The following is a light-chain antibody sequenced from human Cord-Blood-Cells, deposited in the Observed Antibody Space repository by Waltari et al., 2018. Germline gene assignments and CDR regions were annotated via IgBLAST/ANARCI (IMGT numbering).Light chain of an antibody. CDR1: SSNIGSNT. CDR3: AAWDDSLNGLV. J-gene: IGLJ1*01. Sequence: QSVLTQPPSASGTPGQRVTISCSGSSSNIGSNTVNRYQQLPRTAPKLPIDSNNQRPSGVPDRFSGSKSGPSASLAISGLQSEDEADYYCAAWDDSLNGLVFGTGTKVTVL. V-gene: IGLV1-44*01. CDR2: SNN.